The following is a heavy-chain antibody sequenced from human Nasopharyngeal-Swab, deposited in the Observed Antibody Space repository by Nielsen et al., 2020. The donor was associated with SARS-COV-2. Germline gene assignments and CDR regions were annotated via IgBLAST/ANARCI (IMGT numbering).Heavy chain of an antibody. CDR2: IYYSGST. Sequence: VRQMPGKGLEWIGSIYYSGSTYYNPSLKSRVTISVDTSKNRFSLKLSSVTAADTAVYYCATPWELSAYWGQGTLVTVSS. J-gene: IGHJ4*02. V-gene: IGHV4-39*01. CDR3: ATPWELSAY. D-gene: IGHD1-26*01.